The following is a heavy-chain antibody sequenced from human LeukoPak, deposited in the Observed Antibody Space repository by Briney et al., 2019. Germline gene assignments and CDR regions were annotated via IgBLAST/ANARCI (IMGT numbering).Heavy chain of an antibody. V-gene: IGHV3-9*01. CDR2: ISWNSGSI. Sequence: GGSLRLSCAASGFTFDGHAMHWVGQAPGKGLEWVSGISWNSGSIGYADSVKGRFTISRDNAKNSLYLQMNSLRAEDTALYYCGKDGWVQIRFPVMDVWGKGTTVTVSS. D-gene: IGHD5-18*01. CDR3: GKDGWVQIRFPVMDV. CDR1: GFTFDGHA. J-gene: IGHJ6*04.